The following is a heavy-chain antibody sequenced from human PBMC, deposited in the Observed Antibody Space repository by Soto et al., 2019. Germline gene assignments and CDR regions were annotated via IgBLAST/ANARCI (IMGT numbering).Heavy chain of an antibody. D-gene: IGHD1-26*01. CDR1: GDSVSSGDSY. V-gene: IGHV4-30-4*01. CDR2: TSFSVYT. J-gene: IGHJ4*02. Sequence: QVQLQESGPGLVKPSQTLSLTCSVSGDSVSSGDSYWSWIRQPPGKALEWIGYTSFSVYTSYSPSLKSRGTISVDMSKSQFSLRLTSVTAADTAVYYCVRGGNPYHYATSGPGTFDKWGQGTLVSVSS. CDR3: VRGGNPYHYATSGPGTFDK.